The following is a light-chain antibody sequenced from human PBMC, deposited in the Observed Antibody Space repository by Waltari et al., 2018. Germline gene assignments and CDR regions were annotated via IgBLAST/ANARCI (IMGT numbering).Light chain of an antibody. J-gene: IGKJ1*01. CDR1: QSGFYRSDNKNS. V-gene: IGKV4-1*01. CDR2: WAS. CDR3: QQYYRSRT. Sequence: DIVMTQSPDSLAVSLGERATIDCKSSQSGFYRSDNKNSLALYQHNPGQPPKFLFYWASTRESGVPDRFSASGSGTDFTLTINNLQAEDVAVYYCQQYYRSRTFGQETKVEIK.